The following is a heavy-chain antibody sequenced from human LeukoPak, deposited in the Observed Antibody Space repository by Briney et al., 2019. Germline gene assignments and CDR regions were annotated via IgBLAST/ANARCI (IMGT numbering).Heavy chain of an antibody. Sequence: GGSLRLSCAASGFTFGNYGMSWFGQPSGKGLEWVANIKEDGSEKYYVDSVKGRFTISRDNAKNSLYLQMNSLRAEDTAIYYCASGRQLGYWGQGTLVTVSS. CDR3: ASGRQLGY. V-gene: IGHV3-7*01. CDR2: IKEDGSEK. D-gene: IGHD6-6*01. CDR1: GFTFGNYG. J-gene: IGHJ4*02.